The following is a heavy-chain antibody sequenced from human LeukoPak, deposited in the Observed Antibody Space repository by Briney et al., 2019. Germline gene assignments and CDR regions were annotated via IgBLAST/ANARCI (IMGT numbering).Heavy chain of an antibody. CDR2: ISWNSGSI. CDR3: AKGSRWYVFDY. Sequence: GRSLRLSCAASGFTFDDYAMHWVRQAPGKGLEWVSGISWNSGSIGYAYSVKGRFTISRDSAKNSLYLQMNSLRAEDTALYYCAKGSRWYVFDYWGQGTLVTVSS. CDR1: GFTFDDYA. J-gene: IGHJ4*02. V-gene: IGHV3-9*01. D-gene: IGHD4-23*01.